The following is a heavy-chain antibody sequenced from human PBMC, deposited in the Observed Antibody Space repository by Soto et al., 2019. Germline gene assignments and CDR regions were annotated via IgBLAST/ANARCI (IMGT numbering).Heavy chain of an antibody. CDR3: ARVAY. V-gene: IGHV3-21*04. CDR2: ISSASSET. CDR1: GFTFSRVS. Sequence: SGGSLRLSCEASGFTFSRVSMNGVRQVPGKGLEWVASISSASSETWYADSVKGRFIISRDNAQYSLFLQMNTLRPEDSAIYYCARVAYWGPGTQVTVSS. J-gene: IGHJ4*02.